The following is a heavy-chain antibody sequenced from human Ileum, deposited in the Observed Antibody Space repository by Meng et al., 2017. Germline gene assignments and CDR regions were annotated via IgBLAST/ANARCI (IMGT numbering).Heavy chain of an antibody. CDR2: IYWDDDT. V-gene: IGHV2-5*02. CDR1: GFSLTTHGVG. D-gene: IGHD4-17*01. Sequence: QITLRESGARLVNPSQTPTLTCTFAGFSLTTHGVGVGWVRQSAGKAREWVAFIYWDDDTRYSPSLRDRLTITKVTSENQVVITVTNMDPLDTAKYYCAKGHYGAPGEWGQGTLVTVSS. CDR3: AKGHYGAPGE. J-gene: IGHJ4*02.